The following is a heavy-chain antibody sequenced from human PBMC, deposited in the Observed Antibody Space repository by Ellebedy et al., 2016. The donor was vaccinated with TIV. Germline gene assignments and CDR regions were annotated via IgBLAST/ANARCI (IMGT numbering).Heavy chain of an antibody. CDR1: GGTFSSYA. CDR3: ARGVGELRHYYYYYMDV. Sequence: ASVKVSCXASGGTFSSYAISWVRQAPGQGLEWMGWMNPNSGNTGYAQKFQGRVTMTRNTSISTAYMELSSLRSEDTAVYYCARGVGELRHYYYYYMDVWGKGTTVTVSS. D-gene: IGHD1-7*01. CDR2: MNPNSGNT. J-gene: IGHJ6*03. V-gene: IGHV1-8*02.